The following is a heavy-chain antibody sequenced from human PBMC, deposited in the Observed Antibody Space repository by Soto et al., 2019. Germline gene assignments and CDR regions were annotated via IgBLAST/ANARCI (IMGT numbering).Heavy chain of an antibody. CDR3: ARRYGGAFDI. Sequence: PSETLSLTCTVSGGSISSGNYYWGWIRQSPGKGLEWIGTIYSSEDTHYNPSLLSRVTISVDTSKNQFSLKLSSVTAADTAVYYCARRYGGAFDIWGQGTMVTVSS. D-gene: IGHD4-17*01. J-gene: IGHJ3*02. CDR2: IYSSEDT. CDR1: GGSISSGNYY. V-gene: IGHV4-39*07.